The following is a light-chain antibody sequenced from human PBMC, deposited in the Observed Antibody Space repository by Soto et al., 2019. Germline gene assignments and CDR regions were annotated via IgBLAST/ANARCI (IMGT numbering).Light chain of an antibody. CDR3: QRYNRAPWT. Sequence: DIQMTQSPSPLSASVGDRVTITCRASQGISNYLACYQQKPGKVPKLLIYGASTLQSGVPSRFSGSGSGTDFTLTISSLQPEDVATYYCQRYNRAPWTFGQGTKVEIK. CDR1: QGISNY. V-gene: IGKV1-27*01. J-gene: IGKJ1*01. CDR2: GAS.